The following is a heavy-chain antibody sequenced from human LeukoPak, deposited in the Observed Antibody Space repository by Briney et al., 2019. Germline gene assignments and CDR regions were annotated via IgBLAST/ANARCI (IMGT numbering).Heavy chain of an antibody. CDR1: GFTFSSYA. J-gene: IGHJ4*02. Sequence: GGSLRLSCAVSGFTFSSYAMRWVRQAPGKGLKWVSDINASGGSTDYADSVKGRFTISRDKSNNTLYLQMNSLRAEDTAVYYCAKEARTFGGPEHFGYWGQGTLVTVSS. CDR2: INASGGST. V-gene: IGHV3-23*01. CDR3: AKEARTFGGPEHFGY. D-gene: IGHD1-14*01.